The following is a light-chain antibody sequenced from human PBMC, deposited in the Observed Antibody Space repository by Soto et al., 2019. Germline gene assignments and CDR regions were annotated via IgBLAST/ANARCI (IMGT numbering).Light chain of an antibody. CDR2: DVS. CDR1: SSDVGGFDY. J-gene: IGLJ1*01. Sequence: QSALTQPRSVSGSPGQSVTISCTGTSSDVGGFDYVSWYQQLPGKAPKLMIYDVSQRPSGVPDRFSGSKSGNTASLTISGLRADDEADYYCCSYAGSYYYVFGSGTKVTVL. CDR3: CSYAGSYYYV. V-gene: IGLV2-11*01.